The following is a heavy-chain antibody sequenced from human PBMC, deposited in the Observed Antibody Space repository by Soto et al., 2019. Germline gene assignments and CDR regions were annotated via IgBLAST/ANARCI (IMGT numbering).Heavy chain of an antibody. CDR3: ASSYCSGGSCYKGAFDI. Sequence: PSETLSLTCTVSGGSISSGGYYWSWIRQHPGKGLEWIGYIYYSGSTYYNPSLKSRVTISVDTSKNQFSLKLSSVTAADTAVYYCASSYCSGGSCYKGAFDIWGQGTMVTV. CDR2: IYYSGST. D-gene: IGHD2-15*01. J-gene: IGHJ3*02. V-gene: IGHV4-31*03. CDR1: GGSISSGGYY.